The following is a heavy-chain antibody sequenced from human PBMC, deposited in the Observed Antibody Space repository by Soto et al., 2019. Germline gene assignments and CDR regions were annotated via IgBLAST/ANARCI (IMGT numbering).Heavy chain of an antibody. CDR1: GFTFSDYS. D-gene: IGHD2-2*01. J-gene: IGHJ4*02. CDR2: ISRSGLTI. Sequence: EVQLVESGGGLVQPGGSLRLSCAASGFTFSDYSMNWVRQAPGKGLQWIPYISRSGLTIYYADSVRGRFTISRDNAENSLSLQMNSLRDEDTAVYYCARDRYCTSTSCYSPVDYWGQGTLVTVSS. V-gene: IGHV3-48*02. CDR3: ARDRYCTSTSCYSPVDY.